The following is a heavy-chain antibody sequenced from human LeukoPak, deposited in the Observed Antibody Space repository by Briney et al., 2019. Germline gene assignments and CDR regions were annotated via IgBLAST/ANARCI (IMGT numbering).Heavy chain of an antibody. CDR2: ISGSGGST. V-gene: IGHV3-23*01. CDR1: GFTFSSYG. Sequence: PGGSLRLSCAASGFTFSSYGMSWVRQAPGKGLEWVSAISGSGGSTYYADSVKGRFTISRDNSKNTLYLQMNSLRAEDTAVYYCAKDRLRGGYYDSSGYYDYWGQGTLVTVSS. J-gene: IGHJ4*02. CDR3: AKDRLRGGYYDSSGYYDY. D-gene: IGHD3-22*01.